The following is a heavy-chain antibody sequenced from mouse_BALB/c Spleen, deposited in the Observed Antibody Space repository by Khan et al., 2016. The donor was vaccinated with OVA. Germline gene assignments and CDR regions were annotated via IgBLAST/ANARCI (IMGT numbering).Heavy chain of an antibody. V-gene: IGHV1S132*01. D-gene: IGHD2-1*01. CDR2: IFPGTGTT. CDR3: ARGYFGNYEFAY. J-gene: IGHJ3*01. CDR1: GYTFTSYW. Sequence: QVQLKQSGAELVKPGASVKLSCKTSGYTFTSYWIQWVKQRPGQGLGWIGEIFPGTGTTYYNENFKGKATLTIDQSSTTAYMQLSSLTAEDSAVYCGARGYFGNYEFAYWGQGTLVTVSS.